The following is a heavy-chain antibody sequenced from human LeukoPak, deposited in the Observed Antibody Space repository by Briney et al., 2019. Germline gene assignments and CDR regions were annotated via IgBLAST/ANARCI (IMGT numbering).Heavy chain of an antibody. CDR3: ARDYYDSSGYLVFDY. D-gene: IGHD3-22*01. J-gene: IGHJ4*02. CDR1: GFTFSSYS. V-gene: IGHV3-21*01. CDR2: ISSSSYI. Sequence: KAGGSLRLSCAASGFTFSSYSMNWVRQAPGKGLEWVSSISSSSYIYYADSVKGRFTISRDNAENSLYLQMNSLRAEDTAVYYCARDYYDSSGYLVFDYWGQGTLVTVSS.